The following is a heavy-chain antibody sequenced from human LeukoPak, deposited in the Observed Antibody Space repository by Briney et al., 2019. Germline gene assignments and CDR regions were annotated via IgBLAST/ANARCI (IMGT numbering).Heavy chain of an antibody. Sequence: GASVKVSCKASGYTFTDYYMHWVQQAPGKGLEWMGRVDPEDGETIYAEKFQGRVAITADTSTDTAYMELSSLRSEDTAVYYCATLPQAGLQWSPGVTPFDYWGQGTLVTVSS. CDR3: ATLPQAGLQWSPGVTPFDY. CDR1: GYTFTDYY. V-gene: IGHV1-69-2*01. J-gene: IGHJ4*02. CDR2: VDPEDGET. D-gene: IGHD4-23*01.